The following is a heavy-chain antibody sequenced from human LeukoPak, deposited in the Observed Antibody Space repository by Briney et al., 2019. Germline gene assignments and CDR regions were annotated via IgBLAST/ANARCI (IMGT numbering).Heavy chain of an antibody. CDR2: ISGSGGST. V-gene: IGHV3-23*01. CDR1: GFTFGNYA. Sequence: PGGSLRLSCAASGFTFGNYAMSWVRQAPGKGLEWVSTISGSGGSTYYADSVKGRVSISRDNSKNTLYLQMNSLRAEDTAVYHCAKDRNSEGGAAKNYWGQGTLVTVSS. D-gene: IGHD1-26*01. J-gene: IGHJ4*02. CDR3: AKDRNSEGGAAKNY.